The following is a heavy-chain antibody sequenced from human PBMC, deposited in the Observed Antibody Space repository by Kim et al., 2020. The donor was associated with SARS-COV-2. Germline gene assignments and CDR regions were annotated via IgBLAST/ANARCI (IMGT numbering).Heavy chain of an antibody. Sequence: GGSLRLSCAAPGFTFSNYTMHWVRQAPGKGLEWVALIFNDGTNKHYADSVKGRFTISRDNSENTLYLQMNSLRTEDTAVYYCAREPPLVSLALDYWGQGT. V-gene: IGHV3-30*04. CDR1: GFTFSNYT. CDR3: AREPPLVSLALDY. J-gene: IGHJ4*02. CDR2: IFNDGTNK.